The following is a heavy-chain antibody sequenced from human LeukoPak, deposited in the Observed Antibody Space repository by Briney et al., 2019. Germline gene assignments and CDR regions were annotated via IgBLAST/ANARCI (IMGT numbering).Heavy chain of an antibody. V-gene: IGHV3-7*03. J-gene: IGHJ6*02. D-gene: IGHD3-16*01. Sequence: GGSLRLSCAASGFTFSSYWMNWASQAPGKGLEWVASINHNGNVNYYVDSVKGRFTISRDNAKNSLYLQMSNLRAEDTAVYFCARGGGLDVWGQGATVTVSS. CDR3: ARGGGLDV. CDR2: INHNGNVN. CDR1: GFTFSSYW.